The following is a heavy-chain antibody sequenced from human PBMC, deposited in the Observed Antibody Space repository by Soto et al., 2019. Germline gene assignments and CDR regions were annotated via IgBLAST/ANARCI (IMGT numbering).Heavy chain of an antibody. CDR2: INHSGST. CDR1: GGSISSYY. CDR3: ARHDTGLLGCAFDI. Sequence: SETLSLTCTVSGGSISSYYWSWIRQPPGKGLEWIGEINHSGSTNYNPSLKSRVTISVDTSKNQFSLKLSSVTAADTAVYYCARHDTGLLGCAFDIWGQGTMVTVSS. J-gene: IGHJ3*02. D-gene: IGHD2-8*02. V-gene: IGHV4-34*01.